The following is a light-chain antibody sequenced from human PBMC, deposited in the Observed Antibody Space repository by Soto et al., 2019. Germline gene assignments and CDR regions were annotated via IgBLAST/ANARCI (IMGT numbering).Light chain of an antibody. CDR3: AAWEDSLSGPV. V-gene: IGLV1-47*02. CDR1: SSNIGSNY. J-gene: IGLJ3*02. CDR2: SNN. Sequence: QSVLTQPPSASGTPGQRVTISCSGSSSNIGSNYVYWYQQLPGTAPKLLIYSNNQRPSGVPDRFSGSKSGTSASLAISGLRSEDEADYYCAAWEDSLSGPVFGGGTKLTVL.